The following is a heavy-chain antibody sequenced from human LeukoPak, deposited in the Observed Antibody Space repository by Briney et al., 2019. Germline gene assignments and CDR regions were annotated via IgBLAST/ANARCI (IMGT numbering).Heavy chain of an antibody. D-gene: IGHD6-6*01. CDR3: ARDSSSLDAFDI. CDR2: ITSGSSYI. CDR1: GFTFSSYN. Sequence: PGGSLRLSCAASGFTFSSYNMNWVRQAPGKGLEWVSSITSGSSYIYYADSVKGRFTISRDNAKNSLYLQMNSLRAEDTAVYYCARDSSSLDAFDIWGQGTMVTVSS. V-gene: IGHV3-21*01. J-gene: IGHJ3*02.